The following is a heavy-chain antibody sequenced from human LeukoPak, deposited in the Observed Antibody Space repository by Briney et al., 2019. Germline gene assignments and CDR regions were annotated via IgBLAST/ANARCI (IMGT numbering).Heavy chain of an antibody. D-gene: IGHD6-19*01. V-gene: IGHV4-39*01. CDR1: DGSISSYY. J-gene: IGHJ4*02. Sequence: SETLSLTCTVSDGSISSYYWGWIRQPPGKGLEWIGSIYYSGSTDCNPSLKSRVTISVDTSKNQFSLKLSSVTAADTAIYYCARLKGYSSGWAVDYWGQGTLVTVSS. CDR3: ARLKGYSSGWAVDY. CDR2: IYYSGST.